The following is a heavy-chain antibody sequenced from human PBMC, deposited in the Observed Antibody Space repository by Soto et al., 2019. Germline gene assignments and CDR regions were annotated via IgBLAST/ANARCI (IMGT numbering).Heavy chain of an antibody. CDR1: GFTFSSYG. D-gene: IGHD2-15*01. Sequence: GGSLRLSCAASGFTFSSYGMHWVRQAPGKGLEWVAVIWYDGSNKYYADSVKGRFTISRDNSKNTLYLQMNSLRAEDTAVYYCARASVGYCSGGSCYPQHFDYWGQGTLVTVSS. V-gene: IGHV3-33*01. CDR3: ARASVGYCSGGSCYPQHFDY. CDR2: IWYDGSNK. J-gene: IGHJ4*02.